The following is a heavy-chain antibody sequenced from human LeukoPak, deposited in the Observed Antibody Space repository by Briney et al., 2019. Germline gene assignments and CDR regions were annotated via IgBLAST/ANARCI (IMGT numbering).Heavy chain of an antibody. J-gene: IGHJ4*02. Sequence: ASVKGSCKASGGTFSSYAISWVRQAPGQGLEWMGGIIPIFGTANYAQKFQGRVTITADESTSTAYMELSSLRSEDTAVYYCARRDGYNDAIDYWGQGTLVTVSS. CDR1: GGTFSSYA. V-gene: IGHV1-69*13. CDR3: ARRDGYNDAIDY. CDR2: IIPIFGTA. D-gene: IGHD5-24*01.